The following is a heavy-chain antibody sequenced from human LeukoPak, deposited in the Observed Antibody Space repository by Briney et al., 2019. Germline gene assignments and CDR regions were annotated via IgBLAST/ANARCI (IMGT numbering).Heavy chain of an antibody. CDR2: INHSGST. CDR1: GGSFSGYY. Sequence: PSETLSLTCAVYGGSFSGYYWSWIRQPPGKGLEWIGEINHSGSTNYNPSLRSRVTISVDRSKNQFSLKLSSVTAADTAVYYCARADYDILTGYRDYWGQGTLVTVSS. CDR3: ARADYDILTGYRDY. V-gene: IGHV4-34*01. D-gene: IGHD3-9*01. J-gene: IGHJ4*02.